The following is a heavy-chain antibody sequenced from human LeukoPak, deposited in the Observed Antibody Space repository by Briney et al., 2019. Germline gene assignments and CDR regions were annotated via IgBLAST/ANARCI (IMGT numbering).Heavy chain of an antibody. CDR2: IYTSGST. CDR3: ARDKPSYGSGSYSPTGYYYYMDV. D-gene: IGHD3-10*01. Sequence: SETLSLTCTVSGGSISSGSYYWSWIRQPAGKGLEWIGRIYTSGSTNYNPSLKSRVTISVDTSKNQFSLKLSSVTAADTAVYYCARDKPSYGSGSYSPTGYYYYMDVWGKGTTVTVSS. CDR1: GGSISSGSYY. J-gene: IGHJ6*03. V-gene: IGHV4-61*02.